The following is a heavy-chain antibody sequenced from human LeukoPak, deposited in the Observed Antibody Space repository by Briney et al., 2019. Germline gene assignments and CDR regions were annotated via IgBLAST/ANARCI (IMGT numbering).Heavy chain of an antibody. CDR1: GFTFSSYA. CDR3: ARDLDYGGNSGVVGY. CDR2: ISGSGGST. D-gene: IGHD4-23*01. Sequence: GGSLRLSCAASGFTFSSYAMSWVRQAPGKGLEWVSAISGSGGSTYYADSVKGRFTISRDNAKNSLYLQMNSLRAEDTALYYCARDLDYGGNSGVVGYWGQGTLVTVSS. V-gene: IGHV3-23*01. J-gene: IGHJ4*02.